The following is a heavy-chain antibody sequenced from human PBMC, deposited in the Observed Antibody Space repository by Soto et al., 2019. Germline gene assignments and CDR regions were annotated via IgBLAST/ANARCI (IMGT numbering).Heavy chain of an antibody. Sequence: ASVKVSCKASGYTFTGYYTHWVRQAPGQGLEWMGWINPNSGGTNYPLKFRDRVTMTRDTSISTAYMELSRLTSDDTAFYYCARDRVDYSSFHYGMDVWGQGTTVTVSS. V-gene: IGHV1-2*02. J-gene: IGHJ6*02. CDR3: ARDRVDYSSFHYGMDV. D-gene: IGHD6-19*01. CDR1: GYTFTGYY. CDR2: INPNSGGT.